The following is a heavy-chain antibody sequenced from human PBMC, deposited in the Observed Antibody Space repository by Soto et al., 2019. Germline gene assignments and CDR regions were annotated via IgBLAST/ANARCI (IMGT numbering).Heavy chain of an antibody. J-gene: IGHJ4*02. Sequence: QVQLVQSGAEVKKPGSSVKVSCKASGDTFSFYTINWVRQAPGLGLEWLGRINPILSMSNYAQYLQGSVTITADISTSTAYMELSSLRSEDTAMYYCATNYVSGYRAFDFWGQGALVTVSS. D-gene: IGHD3-10*01. CDR3: ATNYVSGYRAFDF. CDR2: INPILSMS. CDR1: GDTFSFYT. V-gene: IGHV1-69*02.